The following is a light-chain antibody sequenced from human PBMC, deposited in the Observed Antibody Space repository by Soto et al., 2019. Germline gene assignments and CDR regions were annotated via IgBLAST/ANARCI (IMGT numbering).Light chain of an antibody. CDR1: QTLADIF. V-gene: IGKV3-20*01. J-gene: IGKJ1*01. CDR3: QQYASLPRT. CDR2: GGS. Sequence: EIVLTQCAGTLSLCRDEKTTRACRASQTLADIFLVWYQQKPGQAPRLLISGGSNRAAGIPDRFRGSVSGTHFTRSISRLEPEDFAVDYCQQYASLPRTIGQGTKVDI.